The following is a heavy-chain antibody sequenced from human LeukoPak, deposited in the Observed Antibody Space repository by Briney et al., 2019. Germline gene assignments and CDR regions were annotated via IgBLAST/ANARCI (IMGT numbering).Heavy chain of an antibody. Sequence: PSETLSLTCTVSGGSISSYYWGWIRQPPGKGLEWIGSIYYSGSTYYNPSLKSRVTISVDTSKNQFSLKLSSVTAADTAVYYCARTSSGWSQNDYWGQGTLVTVSS. V-gene: IGHV4-39*01. CDR2: IYYSGST. J-gene: IGHJ4*02. D-gene: IGHD6-19*01. CDR1: GGSISSYY. CDR3: ARTSSGWSQNDY.